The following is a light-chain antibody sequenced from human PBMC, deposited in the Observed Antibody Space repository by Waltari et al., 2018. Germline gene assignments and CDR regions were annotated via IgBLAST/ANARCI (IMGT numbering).Light chain of an antibody. Sequence: QSALTQPASVSGSPGQSITISCTGTSDDIGRYNYVSWYQLHPGKATKLIIYEVKYRPSGVSSRFSGSRSANTASLTISGLQAEDEADYCCSAYTTSNTLVFGTGTYVTVL. CDR1: SDDIGRYNY. CDR3: SAYTTSNTLV. CDR2: EVK. V-gene: IGLV2-14*01. J-gene: IGLJ1*01.